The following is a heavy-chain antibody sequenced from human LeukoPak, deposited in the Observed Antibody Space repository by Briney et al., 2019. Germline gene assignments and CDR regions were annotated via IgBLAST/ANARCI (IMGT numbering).Heavy chain of an antibody. V-gene: IGHV4-39*07. J-gene: IGHJ6*03. Sequence: SETLSLTCTVSGGSISSSSYYWSWLRQPPGKGLEWIGEVNHSGSTNYNPSLKSRVTISVDTSKNQFSLKLSSVTAADTAVYYCARGRIYDFWSGYYRAPQYYMDVWGKGTTVTVSS. CDR2: VNHSGST. CDR3: ARGRIYDFWSGYYRAPQYYMDV. D-gene: IGHD3-3*01. CDR1: GGSISSSSYY.